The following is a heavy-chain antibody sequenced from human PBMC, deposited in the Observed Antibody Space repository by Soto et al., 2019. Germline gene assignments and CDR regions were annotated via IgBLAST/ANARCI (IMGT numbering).Heavy chain of an antibody. V-gene: IGHV1-18*01. CDR1: GYTFTSYG. CDR3: ARDSVRSGPGATTYGAFDI. D-gene: IGHD1-26*01. CDR2: ISAYNGNT. Sequence: GASVKVSCKASGYTFTSYGISWVRQAPGQGLEWMGWISAYNGNTNYAQKLQGRVTMTTDTSTSTAYMELRSLRSDDTAVYYCARDSVRSGPGATTYGAFDIWGQGTMVTVSS. J-gene: IGHJ3*02.